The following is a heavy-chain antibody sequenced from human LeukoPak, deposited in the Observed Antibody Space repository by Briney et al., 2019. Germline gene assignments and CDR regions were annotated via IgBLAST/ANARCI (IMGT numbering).Heavy chain of an antibody. Sequence: SETLSLTRTVSGGSISSYYWSWIRQPPGKGLEWIGYIYYSGSTNYNPSLKSRVTISVDTSKNQFSLKLSSVTAADTAVYYCARLGQWLAVDYWGQGTLVTVSS. V-gene: IGHV4-59*01. CDR3: ARLGQWLAVDY. J-gene: IGHJ4*02. D-gene: IGHD6-19*01. CDR1: GGSISSYY. CDR2: IYYSGST.